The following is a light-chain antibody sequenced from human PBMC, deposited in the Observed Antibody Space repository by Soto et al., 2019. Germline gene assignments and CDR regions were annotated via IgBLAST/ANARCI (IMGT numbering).Light chain of an antibody. Sequence: QSVLTQPPSVSGSPGQSVAISCTGTSSDVGSYNRVSWYQQPPGAAPKLMIYEVSNRPSGVPDRFSGSKPGNTASLTISGLQAEDEADYYCNSYTGRSTYVSGTGTNVTVL. CDR3: NSYTGRSTYV. J-gene: IGLJ1*01. V-gene: IGLV2-18*02. CDR1: SSDVGSYNR. CDR2: EVS.